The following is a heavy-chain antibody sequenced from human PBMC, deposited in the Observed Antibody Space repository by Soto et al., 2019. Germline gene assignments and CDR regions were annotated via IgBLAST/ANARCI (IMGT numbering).Heavy chain of an antibody. CDR3: AREDYDFWSGYYTGDFT. V-gene: IGHV3-74*01. Sequence: GSLRLSCAASGFTFSSYWMHWVRQAPGKGLVWVSRINSDGSSTSYADSVKGRFTISRDNAKNTLYLQMNSPRAEDTAVYYCAREDYDFWSGYYTGDFTWGQGTLVTVSS. J-gene: IGHJ5*02. CDR2: INSDGSST. CDR1: GFTFSSYW. D-gene: IGHD3-3*01.